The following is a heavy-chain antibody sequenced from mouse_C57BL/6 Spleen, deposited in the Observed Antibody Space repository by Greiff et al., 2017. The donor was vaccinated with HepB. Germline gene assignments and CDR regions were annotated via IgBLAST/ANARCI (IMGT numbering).Heavy chain of an antibody. V-gene: IGHV1-64*01. D-gene: IGHD1-1*01. J-gene: IGHJ3*01. Sequence: QVHVKQSGAELVKPGASVKLSCKASGYTFTSYWMHWVKQRPGQGLEWIGMIHPHSGSTNYNEQFKSKATLTVDKSSSPAYRQLSSLTSEDSAAYYCARGNYYGSSQLALTWFAYWGQGTLVTVSA. CDR3: ARGNYYGSSQLALTWFAY. CDR2: IHPHSGST. CDR1: GYTFTSYW.